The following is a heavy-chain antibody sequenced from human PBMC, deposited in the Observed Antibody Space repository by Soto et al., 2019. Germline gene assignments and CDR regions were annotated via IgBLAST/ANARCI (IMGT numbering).Heavy chain of an antibody. CDR1: GFTFSSYA. D-gene: IGHD4-17*01. CDR2: VSGSGGST. Sequence: EVQLLESGGGLVQPGGSLRLSCAASGFTFSSYAMSWVRQAPGKGLEWVSAVSGSGGSTYYADSVKGRFTISRDNSKNTLYLQMNSLRAEDTAVYYCAKGLRLYYYYGMDVWGQGTTVTVSS. J-gene: IGHJ6*02. CDR3: AKGLRLYYYYGMDV. V-gene: IGHV3-23*01.